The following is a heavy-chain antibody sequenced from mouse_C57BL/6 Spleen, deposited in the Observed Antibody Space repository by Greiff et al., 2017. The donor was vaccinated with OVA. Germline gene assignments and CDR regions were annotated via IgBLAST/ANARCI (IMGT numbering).Heavy chain of an antibody. J-gene: IGHJ1*03. V-gene: IGHV1-42*01. CDR2: INTRTGGT. CDR1: GYSFTGYD. Sequence: VQLKQSGPELVKPGASVKLSCKASGYSFTGYDMNWVKQSPEKSLEWIGEINTRTGGTYYNEKFKATATLTVDKSSSTAYMQLKSLNSEDSAVDYCAISCDSSRYLYFGGWGTGTTVTVAS. CDR3: AISCDSSRYLYFGG. D-gene: IGHD1-1*01.